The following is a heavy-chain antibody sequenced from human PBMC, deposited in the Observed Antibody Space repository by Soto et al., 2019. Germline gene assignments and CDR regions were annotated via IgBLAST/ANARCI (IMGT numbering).Heavy chain of an antibody. CDR1: GFSLSTSGVG. CDR2: IYWDDDK. CDR3: AHGVGVWELPGYFDY. V-gene: IGHV2-5*02. J-gene: IGHJ4*02. Sequence: QITLKESGPTLVKPTQTLTLTCTFSGFSLSTSGVGVGWIRQPPGKALEWLALIYWDDDKRYSPSLKSRLTITKDTSKNQVVLTMTNMDPVDTATYYCAHGVGVWELPGYFDYWGQGTLVTVSS. D-gene: IGHD1-26*01.